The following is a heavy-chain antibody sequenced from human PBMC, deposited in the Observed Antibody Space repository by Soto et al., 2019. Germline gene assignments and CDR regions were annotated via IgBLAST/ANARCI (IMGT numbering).Heavy chain of an antibody. D-gene: IGHD6-13*01. CDR1: GFTFSSYG. V-gene: IGHV3-33*01. Sequence: QVQLVESGGGVVQPGRSLRLSCAASGFTFSSYGMHWVRQAPGKGLEWVAVIWYDGSNKYYADSVKGRFTISRDNSKNTLYLQMNSLRAEDTAVYYCARDRRAAGFYYYGMDVWGQGNTVTVSS. J-gene: IGHJ6*02. CDR3: ARDRRAAGFYYYGMDV. CDR2: IWYDGSNK.